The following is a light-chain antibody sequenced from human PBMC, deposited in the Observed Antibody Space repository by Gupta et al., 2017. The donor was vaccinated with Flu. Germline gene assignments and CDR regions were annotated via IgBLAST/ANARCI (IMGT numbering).Light chain of an antibody. CDR1: SSDVGGYNY. CDR2: EVS. J-gene: IGLJ3*02. V-gene: IGLV2-14*01. CDR3: SSYTSSSTRV. Sequence: QSALTHPASVSGSPGRSITFPCTGTSSDVGGYNYVSWYQQHPGKAPKLMIYEVSKRPSGVSNRFSGSKSGNTASLTISGLQAEDEADYYCSSYTSSSTRVFGGGTKLTVL.